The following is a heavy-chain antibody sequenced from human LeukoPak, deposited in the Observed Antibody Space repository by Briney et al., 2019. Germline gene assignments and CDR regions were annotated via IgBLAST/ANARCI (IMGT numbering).Heavy chain of an antibody. D-gene: IGHD6-19*01. CDR3: ARTGYNSAWNVYFDY. J-gene: IGHJ4*02. V-gene: IGHV4-59*01. CDR2: IHYRGNT. CDR1: GDSIGNYF. Sequence: SETLSLTCTVSGDSIGNYFWSWIRQPPGKGLEWIGSIHYRGNTNYNPSLKSRVTISLDTSKNQFSLKLTSVTAADTAVYYCARTGYNSAWNVYFDYWGQGTLVTVSS.